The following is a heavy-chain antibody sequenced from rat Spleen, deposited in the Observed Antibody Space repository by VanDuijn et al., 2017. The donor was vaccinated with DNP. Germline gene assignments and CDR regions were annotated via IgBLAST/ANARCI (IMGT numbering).Heavy chain of an antibody. CDR3: ARGDYSY. V-gene: IGHV2-32*01. J-gene: IGHJ2*01. D-gene: IGHD1-7*01. CDR2: LWSNGAT. Sequence: QVQLKESGPGLVQPSQTLSLTCTVSGFSLTSYHVHWVRQPPGKGLEWMGVLWSNGATSYNSVLKSRLSITRDTSKSQLFLKMNGLQTEDTATYYCARGDYSYWGQGVMVTVSS. CDR1: GFSLTSYH.